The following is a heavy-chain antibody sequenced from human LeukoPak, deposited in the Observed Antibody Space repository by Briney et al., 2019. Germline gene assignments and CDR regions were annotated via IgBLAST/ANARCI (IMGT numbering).Heavy chain of an antibody. J-gene: IGHJ4*02. CDR2: ISRDGGST. D-gene: IGHD1-26*01. V-gene: IGHV3-43D*03. Sequence: PGGSLRLSCAASGFTFDDYAMHWVRQAPGKGLEWVSLISRDGGSTYYADSVKGRFTISRDNSKNSLYLQMNSLRTEDTAVYFCAKDFRVGARSFDYWGQGTLVTVSS. CDR3: AKDFRVGARSFDY. CDR1: GFTFDDYA.